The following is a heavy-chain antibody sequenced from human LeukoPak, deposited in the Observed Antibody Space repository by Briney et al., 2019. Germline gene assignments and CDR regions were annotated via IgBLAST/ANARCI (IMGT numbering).Heavy chain of an antibody. J-gene: IGHJ5*02. CDR1: GYTFTGYY. V-gene: IGHV1-2*02. D-gene: IGHD6-19*01. CDR2: INPNSGGT. CDR3: ARDSSGWYHWFDP. Sequence: ASVKVSCKPSGYTFTGYYIHWVRQAPGQGLEWMGWINPNSGGTNYTQKFQGRVIMTRDTSISTAYMELSRLRSDDTAVYYCARDSSGWYHWFDPWGQGTLVTVSS.